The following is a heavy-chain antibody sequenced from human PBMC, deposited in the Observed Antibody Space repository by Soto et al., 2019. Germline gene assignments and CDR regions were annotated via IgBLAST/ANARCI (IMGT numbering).Heavy chain of an antibody. CDR2: TIPAFGTA. J-gene: IGHJ4*02. V-gene: IGHV1-69*06. Sequence: QVHLVQSGAEVKSPGSAVKVSCQASGAGDTFSNYGLNWVRQAPGQGLEWMGGTIPAFGTANYAEKFQGRVTITADTSTTTAYMELSSLRSDDTAVYYCWRHDKTALPPLDSWGQGTLVSVSS. D-gene: IGHD1-1*01. CDR3: WRHDKTALPPLDS. CDR1: GAGDTFSNYG.